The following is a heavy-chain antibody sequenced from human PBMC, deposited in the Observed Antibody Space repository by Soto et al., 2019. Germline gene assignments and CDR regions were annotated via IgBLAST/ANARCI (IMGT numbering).Heavy chain of an antibody. V-gene: IGHV1-69*06. CDR1: GGTFSSYP. J-gene: IGHJ4*02. CDR2: TNGNLGTG. CDR3: ARRDSHGFFRYFDN. Sequence: QVQLVQSGAEVQRPGSSVKVSCKASGGTFSSYPISWVRQAPGQGLEWMGGTNGNLGTGNYAQKFRGRLTITTGISTTTAYMELSSLTSEDTAVYYCARRDSHGFFRYFDNWGQGTLVTVSS. D-gene: IGHD3-10*01.